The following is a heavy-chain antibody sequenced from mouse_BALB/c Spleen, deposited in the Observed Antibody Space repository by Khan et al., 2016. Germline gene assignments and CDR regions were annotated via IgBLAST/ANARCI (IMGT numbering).Heavy chain of an antibody. CDR3: ARSYGNYAAMDY. CDR1: GYTFTSYW. V-gene: IGHV1S132*01. J-gene: IGHJ4*01. D-gene: IGHD2-10*02. CDR2: IFPGTGTT. Sequence: QVQLQQSGAELVKPGASVKLSCKTSGYTFTSYWIQWVKQRPGQGLGWIGEIFPGTGTTYYNEKFKGKATLTIDTSSSTAYMQLSSLTSEDSAVYFCARSYGNYAAMDYWGQGTSVTVSS.